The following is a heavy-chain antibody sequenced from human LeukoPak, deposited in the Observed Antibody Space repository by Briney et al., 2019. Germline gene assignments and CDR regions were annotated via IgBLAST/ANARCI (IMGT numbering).Heavy chain of an antibody. CDR2: MNPNSGNT. Sequence: ASVKVSCKASGYTFTSYDINWVRQATGQGLEWMGWMNPNSGNTGYAQKFQGRVTMTRNTSISTAYMELSSLRSEDTAVYYCARGIYSGYDYPYSHYYYYYMDVWGKGTTVTVSS. CDR3: ARGIYSGYDYPYSHYYYYYMDV. D-gene: IGHD5-12*01. V-gene: IGHV1-8*01. J-gene: IGHJ6*03. CDR1: GYTFTSYD.